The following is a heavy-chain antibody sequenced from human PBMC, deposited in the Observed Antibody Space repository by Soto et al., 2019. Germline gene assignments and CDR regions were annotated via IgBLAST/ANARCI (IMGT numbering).Heavy chain of an antibody. Sequence: QLQLQESGPGLVKPSETLSLTCTVSGGSISSGPYSWGWIRQPPGEGLEWIGTFHYSENTYYNPSLQSPVTISADTSKNQFSLKVTSVTVADTAIYYCARLGGYCSTTGCYGFYGMDVWGQGTTVIVSS. V-gene: IGHV4-39*01. CDR1: GGSISSGPYS. D-gene: IGHD2-2*01. J-gene: IGHJ6*02. CDR3: ARLGGYCSTTGCYGFYGMDV. CDR2: FHYSENT.